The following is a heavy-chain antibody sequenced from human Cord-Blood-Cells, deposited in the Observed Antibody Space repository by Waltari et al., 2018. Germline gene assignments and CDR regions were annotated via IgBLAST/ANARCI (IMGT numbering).Heavy chain of an antibody. CDR1: GGTFSSYA. CDR3: ARVELELAFDI. D-gene: IGHD1-7*01. CDR2: IIPILGIA. Sequence: QVQLVQSGAEVKKPGSSVKVSCKASGGTFSSYAISWVRQAPGQGLEWMGRIIPILGIANYAQKFQGRVTITADKSTSTTYMELSSLRSEDTAVYYCARVELELAFDIWGQGTMVTVSS. V-gene: IGHV1-69*09. J-gene: IGHJ3*02.